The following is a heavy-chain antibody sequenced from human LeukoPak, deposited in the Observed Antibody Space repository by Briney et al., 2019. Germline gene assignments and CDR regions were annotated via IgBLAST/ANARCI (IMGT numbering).Heavy chain of an antibody. CDR1: GDSINSYY. Sequence: SETLSLTCTVSGDSINSYYWSWIRQPPGKGLEWIGHIYHSGSTNYNPSLKSRVTMSVDTSKNQFSLKLTSVTAADTAVYYCARFWGAFDIWGQGTVVTVSS. J-gene: IGHJ3*02. V-gene: IGHV4-59*01. CDR2: IYHSGST. CDR3: ARFWGAFDI. D-gene: IGHD3-16*01.